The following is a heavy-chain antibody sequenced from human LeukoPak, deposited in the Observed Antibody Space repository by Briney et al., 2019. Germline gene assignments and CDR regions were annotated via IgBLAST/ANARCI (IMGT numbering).Heavy chain of an antibody. CDR1: GFTFRSCE. V-gene: IGHV3-48*03. Sequence: GGSLRLSRAASGFTFRSCELSWVRQAPAKGLEWVSYISSSGSIIYYADSVKVRFTISRDSAKNSLYLQMNSLRAEDTAVYYWARHDNHRNSDAFDVWGQGTMVTVSS. CDR2: ISSSGSII. D-gene: IGHD1-7*01. CDR3: ARHDNHRNSDAFDV. J-gene: IGHJ3*01.